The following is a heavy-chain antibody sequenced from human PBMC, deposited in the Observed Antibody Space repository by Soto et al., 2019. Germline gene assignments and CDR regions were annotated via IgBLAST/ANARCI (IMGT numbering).Heavy chain of an antibody. CDR1: GLTFSRYA. Sequence: QVQLVESGGGVVQPGRSLRLSCAASGLTFSRYAMHWVGQVPGKGLEWVAVISDDGSKKYYVDSVKGRFSISRDKSRNTLYLQMNSRRAEDTAVYFCAGERETSSWFLSGFEYWGQGTLVTVSS. J-gene: IGHJ4*02. CDR3: AGERETSSWFLSGFEY. V-gene: IGHV3-30-3*01. CDR2: ISDDGSKK. D-gene: IGHD6-13*01.